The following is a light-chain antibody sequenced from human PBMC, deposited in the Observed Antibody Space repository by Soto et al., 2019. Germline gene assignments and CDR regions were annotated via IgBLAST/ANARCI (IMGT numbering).Light chain of an antibody. J-gene: IGKJ3*01. V-gene: IGKV3-11*01. Sequence: EIVLTQSPATLSLSPGERATLSCRASQSVSSYLAWYQQKPGQAPRLLISDASNRATGIPARFSGSGSGTDFTLTISSLESEDFAVYYCQQRSNWLFTFGPGTKVDIK. CDR2: DAS. CDR3: QQRSNWLFT. CDR1: QSVSSY.